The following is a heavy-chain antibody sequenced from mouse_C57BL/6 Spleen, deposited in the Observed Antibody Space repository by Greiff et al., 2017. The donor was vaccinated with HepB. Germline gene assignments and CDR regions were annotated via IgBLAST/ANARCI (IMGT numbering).Heavy chain of an antibody. CDR3: TRIYDGYYVDY. V-gene: IGHV5-9-1*02. J-gene: IGHJ2*01. Sequence: DVMLVESGEGLVKPGGSLKLSCAASGFTFSSYAMSWVRQTPEKRLEWVAYISSGGDYIYYADTVKGRFTISRDNARNTLYLQMSSLKSEDTAMYYCTRIYDGYYVDYWGQGTTLTVSS. CDR2: ISSGGDYI. CDR1: GFTFSSYA. D-gene: IGHD2-3*01.